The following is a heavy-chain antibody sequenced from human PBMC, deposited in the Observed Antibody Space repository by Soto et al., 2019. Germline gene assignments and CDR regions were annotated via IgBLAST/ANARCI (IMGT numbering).Heavy chain of an antibody. CDR1: CGSFSGYY. V-gene: IGHV4-34*01. CDR2: INHSGST. Sequence: SETLSLTCAVYCGSFSGYYWSWIRQPPGKGLEWIGEINHSGSTNYNPSLKSRVTISVDTSKNQFSLKLSSVTAADTAVYYCARGRDYVWGSYRTLYYYGMDVWGQGTTVTVSS. D-gene: IGHD3-16*02. CDR3: ARGRDYVWGSYRTLYYYGMDV. J-gene: IGHJ6*02.